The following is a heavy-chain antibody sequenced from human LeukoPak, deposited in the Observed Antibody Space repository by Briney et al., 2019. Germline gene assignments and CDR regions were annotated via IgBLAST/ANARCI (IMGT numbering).Heavy chain of an antibody. J-gene: IGHJ6*03. D-gene: IGHD4-17*01. CDR2: INPSGGST. CDR1: GYTFTSYY. Sequence: GASVKVSCKASGYTFTSYYMHWVRQAPGQGLEWMGIINPSGGSTSYAQKFQGRVTMTRDTSTSTVYMELSSLRSEDTAVYYCARSLTTVTTDYYYYYMDVWGKGTTVTISS. CDR3: ARSLTTVTTDYYYYYMDV. V-gene: IGHV1-46*01.